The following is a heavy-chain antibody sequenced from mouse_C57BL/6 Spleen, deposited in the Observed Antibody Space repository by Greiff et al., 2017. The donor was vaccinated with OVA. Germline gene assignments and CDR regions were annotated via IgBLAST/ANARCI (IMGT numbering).Heavy chain of an antibody. D-gene: IGHD2-5*01. Sequence: VKLQESGPGLVAPSQSLSITCTVSGFSLTSYAISWVRQPPGKGLEWLGVIWTGGGTNYNSALKSRLSISKDNSKRQVFLKMNSLQTDDTARYYCARAYYSNYWYFDVWGTGTTVTVSS. V-gene: IGHV2-9-1*01. CDR1: GFSLTSYA. CDR2: IWTGGGT. J-gene: IGHJ1*03. CDR3: ARAYYSNYWYFDV.